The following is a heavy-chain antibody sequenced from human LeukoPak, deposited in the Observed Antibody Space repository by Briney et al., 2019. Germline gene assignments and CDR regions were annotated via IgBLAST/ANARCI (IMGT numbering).Heavy chain of an antibody. CDR2: ISAYNGNT. V-gene: IGHV1-18*01. D-gene: IGHD3-3*01. Sequence: ASVKVSCKASGYTFTSYGISWVRQAPGQGLEWMGWISAYNGNTNYAQKFQGRVTMTRDMSTSTVYMELSSLRSEDTAVYYCAREGTFWSGYHRELWFDPWGQGTLVTVSS. CDR1: GYTFTSYG. CDR3: AREGTFWSGYHRELWFDP. J-gene: IGHJ5*02.